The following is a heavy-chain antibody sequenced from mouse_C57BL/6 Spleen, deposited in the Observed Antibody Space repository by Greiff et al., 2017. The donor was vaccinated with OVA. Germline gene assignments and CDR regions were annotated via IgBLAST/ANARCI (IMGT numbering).Heavy chain of an antibody. V-gene: IGHV1-18*01. CDR1: GYTFTDYN. CDR2: INPNNGGT. J-gene: IGHJ2*01. CDR3: ARGDWDGGFFDY. Sequence: EVQLQQSGPELVKPGASVKIPCKASGYTFTDYNMDWVKQSHGKSLEWIGDINPNNGGTIYNQKFKGKATLTVDKSSSTAHMELRSLTSEDTAVYYGARGDWDGGFFDYWGQGTTLTVSS. D-gene: IGHD4-1*01.